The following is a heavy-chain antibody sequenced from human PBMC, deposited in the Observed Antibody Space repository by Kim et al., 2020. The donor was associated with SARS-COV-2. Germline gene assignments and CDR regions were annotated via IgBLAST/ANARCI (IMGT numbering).Heavy chain of an antibody. CDR2: IYYSGST. CDR1: GGSISSSSYY. CDR3: ARDRVGAYGWFDP. Sequence: SETLSLTCTVSGGSISSSSYYWGWIRQPPGKGLEWIGSIYYSGSTYYNPSLKSRVTISVDTSKNQFSLKLSSVTAADTAVYYCARDRVGAYGWFDPWGQGTLVTVSS. D-gene: IGHD1-26*01. V-gene: IGHV4-39*07. J-gene: IGHJ5*02.